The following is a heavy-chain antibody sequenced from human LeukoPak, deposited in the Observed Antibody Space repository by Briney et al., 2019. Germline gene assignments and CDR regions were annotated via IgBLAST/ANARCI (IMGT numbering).Heavy chain of an antibody. V-gene: IGHV3-21*01. CDR2: ISTSSSYI. J-gene: IGHJ4*02. CDR3: ARVEASGYDYGAFDY. CDR1: GFTFSSYS. D-gene: IGHD5-12*01. Sequence: GGSLRLSCAASGFTFSSYSMNWVRQAPGKGLEWVSFISTSSSYIHNADSVKGRFTISRDNAENSLYPQMNSLRAEDTAVYYCARVEASGYDYGAFDYWGQGTLVTVSS.